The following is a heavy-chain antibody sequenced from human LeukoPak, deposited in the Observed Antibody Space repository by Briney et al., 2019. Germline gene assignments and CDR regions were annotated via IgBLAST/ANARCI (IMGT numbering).Heavy chain of an antibody. Sequence: PSETLSLTCAVYGGSFSGYYWSWIRQPPGKGLEWIGEINHSGRTNYNPSLKSRVTISVDTSKNQFSLKLSSVAAADTAVYYCARGTGTTGHYYYYYMDVWGKGTTVTVSS. J-gene: IGHJ6*03. CDR2: INHSGRT. CDR3: ARGTGTTGHYYYYYMDV. CDR1: GGSFSGYY. D-gene: IGHD1-7*01. V-gene: IGHV4-34*01.